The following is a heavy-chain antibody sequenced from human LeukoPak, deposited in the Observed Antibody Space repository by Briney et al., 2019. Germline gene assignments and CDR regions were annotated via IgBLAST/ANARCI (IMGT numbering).Heavy chain of an antibody. CDR3: VSAPGYSSGWYWFDP. J-gene: IGHJ5*02. CDR2: ISSNGGST. Sequence: GGPLRLSCSASGFTFSSYAMHWVRQAPGKGLEYVSAISSNGGSTYYADSVKGRFTISRDNSKNTLYLQMSSLRAEDTAVYYCVSAPGYSSGWYWFDPWGQGTLVTVSS. CDR1: GFTFSSYA. D-gene: IGHD6-19*01. V-gene: IGHV3-64D*06.